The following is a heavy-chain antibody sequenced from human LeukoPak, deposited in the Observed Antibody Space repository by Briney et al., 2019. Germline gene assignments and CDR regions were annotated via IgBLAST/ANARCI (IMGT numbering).Heavy chain of an antibody. J-gene: IGHJ3*02. Sequence: GRSLRLSCAASGFTFDDYAMHWVRQAPGKGLEWVSGISWNSCSIGYADSVKGRFTISRDNAKNSLYLQMNSLRAEDTAFYYCAKDFAYGDYVEGAFDIWGQGTMVTVSS. CDR3: AKDFAYGDYVEGAFDI. CDR1: GFTFDDYA. V-gene: IGHV3-9*01. D-gene: IGHD4-17*01. CDR2: ISWNSCSI.